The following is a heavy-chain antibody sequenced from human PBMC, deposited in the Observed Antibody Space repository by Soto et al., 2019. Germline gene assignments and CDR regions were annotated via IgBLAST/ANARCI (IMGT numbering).Heavy chain of an antibody. J-gene: IGHJ6*03. V-gene: IGHV1-3*01. Sequence: QVQLVQSGAEVKKPGASVKVSCKASGYTFTSYAMHWVRQAPGQRLEWMGWINAGNGNTKYSQKFQGRVTITRDTSASTAYMELSSLRSEDTAVYYCAALGYCSSTSCQHNYYYYYMDVWGKGTTVTVSS. CDR3: AALGYCSSTSCQHNYYYYYMDV. CDR1: GYTFTSYA. D-gene: IGHD2-2*01. CDR2: INAGNGNT.